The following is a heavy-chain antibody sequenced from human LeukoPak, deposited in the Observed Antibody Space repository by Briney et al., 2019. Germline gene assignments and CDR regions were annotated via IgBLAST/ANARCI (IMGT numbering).Heavy chain of an antibody. J-gene: IGHJ4*02. Sequence: PGGSLRLSCAASGFTFSSYAMSWVRQAPGKGLEWVSAISGSGGSTYYADSVKGRFTISRDNSKNTPYLQMNSLKAEDTAVYYCAKNSYYDFWSGYYFDYWGQGTLVTVSS. CDR1: GFTFSSYA. CDR3: AKNSYYDFWSGYYFDY. V-gene: IGHV3-23*01. CDR2: ISGSGGST. D-gene: IGHD3-3*01.